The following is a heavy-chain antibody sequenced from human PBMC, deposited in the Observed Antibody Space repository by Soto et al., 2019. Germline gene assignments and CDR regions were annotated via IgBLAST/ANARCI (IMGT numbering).Heavy chain of an antibody. Sequence: EVQLVESGGGLVQPGGSLRLSCAASGFTFSRHDMHWVRQVRGKGLEWVPGITPAGGPNYRDSVKGRFTISRENAKNSLNLQMNSLRADDTAVYYCGKERRGSGWFVCSYWGQGILVTVSS. D-gene: IGHD6-19*01. V-gene: IGHV3-13*05. J-gene: IGHJ4*02. CDR2: ITPAGGP. CDR3: GKERRGSGWFVCSY. CDR1: GFTFSRHD.